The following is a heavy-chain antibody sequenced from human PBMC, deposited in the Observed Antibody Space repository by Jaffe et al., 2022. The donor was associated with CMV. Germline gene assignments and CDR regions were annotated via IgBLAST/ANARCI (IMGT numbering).Heavy chain of an antibody. Sequence: EVQLVESGGGLVQPGGSLRLSCAASGFTFSSYWMSWVRQAPGKGLEWVANIKQDGSEKYYVDSVKGRFTISRDNAKNSLYLQMNSLRAEDTAVYYCARDRRGDGIVVVTAPFSYYYYYGMDVWGQGTTVTVSS. D-gene: IGHD2-21*02. V-gene: IGHV3-7*01. CDR1: GFTFSSYW. J-gene: IGHJ6*02. CDR2: IKQDGSEK. CDR3: ARDRRGDGIVVVTAPFSYYYYYGMDV.